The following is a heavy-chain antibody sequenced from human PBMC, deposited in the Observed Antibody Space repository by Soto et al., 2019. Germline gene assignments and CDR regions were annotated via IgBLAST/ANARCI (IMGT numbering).Heavy chain of an antibody. CDR3: ARDIRDYDFWSGYYDAFDI. Sequence: GGSLRLSCAASGFTFSSYWMSWVRQAPGKGLEWVANIKQDGSEKYYEDSVKGRFTISRDNAKNSLYLQMNSLRAEDTAVYYCARDIRDYDFWSGYYDAFDIWGQGTMVTVSS. V-gene: IGHV3-7*01. CDR2: IKQDGSEK. J-gene: IGHJ3*02. D-gene: IGHD3-3*01. CDR1: GFTFSSYW.